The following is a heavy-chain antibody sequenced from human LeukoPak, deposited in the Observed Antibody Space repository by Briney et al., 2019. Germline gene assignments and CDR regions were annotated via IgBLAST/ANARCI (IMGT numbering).Heavy chain of an antibody. V-gene: IGHV3-21*04. CDR1: GFTFSSSS. CDR3: ARVRGKLWAPGPYYFDY. J-gene: IGHJ4*02. Sequence: PGGSLRLSCAASGFTFSSSSMHWVRQAPGKGLEWVSSISTSSSYIYYADSVKGRFTISRDNSKNTLYLQMNSLRAEDTAVYYCARVRGKLWAPGPYYFDYWGQGTLVTVSS. D-gene: IGHD5-18*01. CDR2: ISTSSSYI.